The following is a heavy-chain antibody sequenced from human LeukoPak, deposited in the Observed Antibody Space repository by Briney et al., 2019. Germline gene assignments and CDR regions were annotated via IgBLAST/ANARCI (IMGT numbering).Heavy chain of an antibody. D-gene: IGHD3-16*01. J-gene: IGHJ3*02. V-gene: IGHV4-59*08. CDR2: IYYNGDT. CDR3: ARPDGALGFDT. Sequence: SETLSLTCTVSGGSMGIYYWNWIRQPPGKGLEWIGYIYYNGDTNYNPSLKSRVNISIDTSKNQFSLMLSSVTAADTAVYYCARPDGALGFDTWGQGTMVTVSS. CDR1: GGSMGIYY.